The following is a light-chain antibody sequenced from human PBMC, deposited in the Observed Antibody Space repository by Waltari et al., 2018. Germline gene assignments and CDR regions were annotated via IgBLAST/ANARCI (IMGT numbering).Light chain of an antibody. V-gene: IGKV3-20*01. CDR3: QQYGRSWST. Sequence: EIVLTQSPGTLSLSPGERATFSCRASQSVSSSSLAWYQQKPGQAPRLRIHDASSRAPGSPDRFSGGGSGTDFTLTISRLEPEDSAVYYCQQYGRSWSTFGQGTKLEI. CDR2: DAS. CDR1: QSVSSSS. J-gene: IGKJ2*02.